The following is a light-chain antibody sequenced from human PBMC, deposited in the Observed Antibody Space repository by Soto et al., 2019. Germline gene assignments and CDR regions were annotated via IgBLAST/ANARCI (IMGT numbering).Light chain of an antibody. V-gene: IGKV1-12*01. CDR2: SVS. CDR1: QGVSGW. CDR3: QQASGFPVA. J-gene: IGKJ4*01. Sequence: DIQMTQSPSSVSASVGDRVTISCRASQGVSGWLAWYQQKPGKAPKLLIYSVSSLQSGVPARFSGSGSGTDFALTISSIQPDDFATYYCQQASGFPVAFGGGTRVEIK.